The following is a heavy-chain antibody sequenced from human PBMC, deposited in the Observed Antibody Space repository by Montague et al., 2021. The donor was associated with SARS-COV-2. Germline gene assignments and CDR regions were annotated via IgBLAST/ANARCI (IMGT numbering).Heavy chain of an antibody. V-gene: IGHV4-4*02. CDR1: GDSITRDW. D-gene: IGHD2-15*01. CDR3: AGHLIGGHALSH. J-gene: IGHJ4*02. Sequence: LVKPTQTLTLTCAVSGDSITRDWWSWVRQPPGKGLEWIGEIYHTGTTNYNPSLRSRVTISMDRSRNQVSLSLNFVTAADTAVYYCAGHLIGGHALSHWGQGTLVTVSS. CDR2: IYHTGTT.